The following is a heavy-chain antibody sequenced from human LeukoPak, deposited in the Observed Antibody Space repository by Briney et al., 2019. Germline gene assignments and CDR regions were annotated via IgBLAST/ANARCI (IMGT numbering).Heavy chain of an antibody. D-gene: IGHD4-17*01. J-gene: IGHJ4*02. CDR3: ARDRYGDYGDFDY. Sequence: GGSLRLSCAASGFTFSSYAMHWVRQAPGKGLEWVAVISYDGSNKYYADSVKGRFTISSDNSKNTLYLQMNSLRAEDTAVYYCARDRYGDYGDFDYWGQGTLVTVSS. V-gene: IGHV3-30*04. CDR2: ISYDGSNK. CDR1: GFTFSSYA.